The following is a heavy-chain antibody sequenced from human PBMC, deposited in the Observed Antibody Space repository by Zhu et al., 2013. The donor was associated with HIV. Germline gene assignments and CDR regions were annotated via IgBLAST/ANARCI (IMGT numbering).Heavy chain of an antibody. CDR3: AREDRRLMTTLDY. CDR2: LDPRSGDT. Sequence: QVQLVQSGAEVKKPGASVKVSCKGLRYTFTAYFIHWVRQAPGQGQGLEWMGWLDPRSGDTMYAQRFQGRVNMTRDTAIDTAYLEVRSLTSEDTAVYFCAREDRRLMTTLDYWGQGTRGRRLL. CDR1: RYTFTAYF. J-gene: IGHJ4*02. V-gene: IGHV1-2*02. D-gene: IGHD4-4*01.